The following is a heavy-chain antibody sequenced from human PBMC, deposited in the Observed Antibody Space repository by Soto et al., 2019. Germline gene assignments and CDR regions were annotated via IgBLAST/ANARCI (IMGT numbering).Heavy chain of an antibody. CDR1: GGSISSYY. CDR3: ARDGVRYSYGYNAFDI. D-gene: IGHD5-18*01. Sequence: SETLSLTCTVSGGSISSYYWSWIRQPPGKGLEWIGYIYYSGSTNYNPSLKSRVTISVDTSKNQFSLKLSSVTAADTAVYYCARDGVRYSYGYNAFDIWGQGTMVTVSS. J-gene: IGHJ3*02. CDR2: IYYSGST. V-gene: IGHV4-59*01.